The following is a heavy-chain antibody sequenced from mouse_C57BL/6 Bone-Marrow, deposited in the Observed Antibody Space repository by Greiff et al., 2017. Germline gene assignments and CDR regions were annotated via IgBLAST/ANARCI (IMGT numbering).Heavy chain of an antibody. D-gene: IGHD1-1*01. V-gene: IGHV14-2*01. J-gene: IGHJ4*01. CDR3: ARGSVYGSSLDAMDY. CDR2: IDPEDGET. CDR1: GFNIKDYY. Sequence: EVKVEESGAELVKPGASVKLSCTASGFNIKDYYMHWVKQRTEQGLEWIGRIDPEDGETKYAPKFQGKATITADTSSNTAYLQLSSLTSEDTAVYYCARGSVYGSSLDAMDYWGQGTSVTVSS.